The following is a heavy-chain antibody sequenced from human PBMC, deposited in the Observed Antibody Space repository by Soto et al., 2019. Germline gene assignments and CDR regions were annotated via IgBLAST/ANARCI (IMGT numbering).Heavy chain of an antibody. CDR3: ARGASYYDSSGLPTDY. D-gene: IGHD3-22*01. CDR2: IWYDGDNK. Sequence: QVQLVESGGGVVQPGRSLRLSCAASGFTLGGIGFTWFRQAPGKGLDGGAVIWYDGDNKYYADSVKGRFTISRDNSKNTLYLQMNSLRAEDTAVYYCARGASYYDSSGLPTDYWGQGTLVTVSS. J-gene: IGHJ4*02. CDR1: GFTLGGIG. V-gene: IGHV3-33*01.